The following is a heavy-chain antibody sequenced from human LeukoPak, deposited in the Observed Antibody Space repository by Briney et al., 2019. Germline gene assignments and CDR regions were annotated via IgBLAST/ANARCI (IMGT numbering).Heavy chain of an antibody. D-gene: IGHD2-2*02. V-gene: IGHV4-59*01. J-gene: IGHJ4*02. CDR3: ARVRCSSTSCYMIDY. Sequence: SETLSLTCTVSGGSISSYYWSWIRQPPGKGLEWIGYIYYSGSTNYNPSLKSRVTISVDTSKNQFSLKPSSVTAADTAVYYCARVRCSSTSCYMIDYWGQGTLVTVSS. CDR1: GGSISSYY. CDR2: IYYSGST.